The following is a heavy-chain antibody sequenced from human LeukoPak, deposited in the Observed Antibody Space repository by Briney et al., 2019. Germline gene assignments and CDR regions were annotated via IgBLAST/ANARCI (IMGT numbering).Heavy chain of an antibody. CDR2: KNPNSGSS. CDR1: GYTFTNYV. Sequence: ASVKVSCKASGYTFTNYVINWVRQATGQGLEWMGYKNPNSGSSAYAQKFQGRVTITTDASISTAYVEVSGLRSEDTALYYCTREGLDYWGQGTLVTVSS. CDR3: TREGLDY. J-gene: IGHJ4*02. V-gene: IGHV1-8*01.